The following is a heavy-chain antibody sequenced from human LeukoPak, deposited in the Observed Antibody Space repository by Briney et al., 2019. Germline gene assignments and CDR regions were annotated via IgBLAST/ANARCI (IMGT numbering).Heavy chain of an antibody. CDR2: ISAYNGNT. J-gene: IGHJ4*02. CDR3: ARVSNYDFWSGYYDY. V-gene: IGHV1-18*04. D-gene: IGHD3-3*01. CDR1: AYTFSNYL. Sequence: ASVKVSCKASAYTFSNYLMHWVRQAPGQGLEWMGWISAYNGNTNYAQKLQGRVTMTTDTSTSTAYMELRSLRSDDTAVYYCARVSNYDFWSGYYDYWGQGTLVTVSS.